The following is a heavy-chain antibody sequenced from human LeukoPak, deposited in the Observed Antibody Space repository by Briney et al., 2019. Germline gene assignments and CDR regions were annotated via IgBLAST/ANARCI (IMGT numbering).Heavy chain of an antibody. J-gene: IGHJ4*02. CDR3: AKDSRRGYSYGPAAY. Sequence: GGSLRLSCAASGFTFSSYAMSWVRQAPGKGLEWVSAISGSGGSTYYADSVKGRVTISRDNSKNTLYLQMNSLRAEDTAVYYCAKDSRRGYSYGPAAYWGQGTLVTVAS. CDR2: ISGSGGST. D-gene: IGHD5-18*01. V-gene: IGHV3-23*01. CDR1: GFTFSSYA.